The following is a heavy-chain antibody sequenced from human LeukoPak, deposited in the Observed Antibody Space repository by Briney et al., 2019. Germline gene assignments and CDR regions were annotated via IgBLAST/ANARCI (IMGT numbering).Heavy chain of an antibody. V-gene: IGHV3-53*01. Sequence: PGGSLRLSCAASGFTVSNNYMSWVRQAPGKGLKWVSVIYSGGSAYYADSVKGRFTISRDNSKNTVYLQMNSLRAEDTAVYYCARDLNYDSAYWGQGTLVTVSS. J-gene: IGHJ4*02. CDR1: GFTVSNNY. CDR3: ARDLNYDSAY. D-gene: IGHD3-22*01. CDR2: IYSGGSA.